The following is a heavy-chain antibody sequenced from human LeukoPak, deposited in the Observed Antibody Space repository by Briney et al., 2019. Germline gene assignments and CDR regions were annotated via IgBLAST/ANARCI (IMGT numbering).Heavy chain of an antibody. CDR1: GGSISSSSYY. V-gene: IGHV4-39*01. J-gene: IGHJ4*02. Sequence: SETLSLTCTVSGGSISSSSYYWGWIRQPPGTGLEWIGSIYYSGSTCYNPSLKSRVTISVDTSKNQFSLKLSSVTAADTAVYYCARGYYYGSGSPDYWGQGTLVTVSS. D-gene: IGHD3-10*01. CDR2: IYYSGST. CDR3: ARGYYYGSGSPDY.